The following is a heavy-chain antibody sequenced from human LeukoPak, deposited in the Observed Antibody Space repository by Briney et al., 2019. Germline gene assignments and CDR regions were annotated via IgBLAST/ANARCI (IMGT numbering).Heavy chain of an antibody. CDR1: GYTFTGXY. CDR3: ARALTIFGVVDY. V-gene: IGHV1-2*02. CDR2: INPNSGGT. J-gene: IGHJ4*02. D-gene: IGHD3-3*01. Sequence: ASVKVSCKASGYTFTGXYMXXXRXXXGXXXXXMGWINPNSGGTNYAQKFQGRVTMTRDTSISTAYMELSRLRSDDTAVYYCARALTIFGVVDYWGQGTLVTVSS.